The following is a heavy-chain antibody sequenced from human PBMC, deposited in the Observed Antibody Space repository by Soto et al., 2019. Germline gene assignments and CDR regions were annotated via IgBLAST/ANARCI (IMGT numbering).Heavy chain of an antibody. V-gene: IGHV1-3*01. CDR1: GYTFTSYA. CDR2: INAGNGNT. D-gene: IGHD3-10*01. J-gene: IGHJ4*02. Sequence: GASLKVSCKASGYTFTSYAMHWVRQAPGQRLEWMGWINAGNGNTKYSQKFQGRVTITRDTSASTAYMELSSLRSEDTAVYYCAGGPYGSGSYSYTEFDYWGQGTLVTVSS. CDR3: AGGPYGSGSYSYTEFDY.